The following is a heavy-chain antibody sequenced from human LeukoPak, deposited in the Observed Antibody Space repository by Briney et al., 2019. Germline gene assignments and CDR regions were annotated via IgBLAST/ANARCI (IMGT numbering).Heavy chain of an antibody. Sequence: PGGSLRLSCAASGFTFGSYGMHWVRQAPGKGLEWVAVIWYDGSNKYYADSVKGRFTISRDNSKNTLYLQMNSLRAEDTAVYYCARGHCSSTSCYSWRYGMDVWGQGTTVTVSS. CDR1: GFTFGSYG. D-gene: IGHD2-2*01. J-gene: IGHJ6*02. V-gene: IGHV3-33*01. CDR3: ARGHCSSTSCYSWRYGMDV. CDR2: IWYDGSNK.